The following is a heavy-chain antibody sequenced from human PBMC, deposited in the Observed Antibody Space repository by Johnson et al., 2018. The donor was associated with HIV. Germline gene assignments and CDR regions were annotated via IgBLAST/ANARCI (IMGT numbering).Heavy chain of an antibody. CDR1: GFTFGDYA. CDR3: AREDWVGAFDI. J-gene: IGHJ3*02. CDR2: INWNGGSI. Sequence: VQLVESGGGLVQPGRSLRLSCTASGFTFGDYAMSWVRQAPGKGLEWVSGINWNGGSIGYADSVKGRFTISRDNAKNSLYLQMNSLRAGDTAVYYCAREDWVGAFDIWGQGTMVSVSS. D-gene: IGHD3/OR15-3a*01. V-gene: IGHV3-20*04.